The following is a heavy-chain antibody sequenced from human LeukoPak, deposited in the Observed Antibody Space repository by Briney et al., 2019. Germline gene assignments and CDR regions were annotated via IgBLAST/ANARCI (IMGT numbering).Heavy chain of an antibody. D-gene: IGHD3-22*01. Sequence: GGSLRLSCAASGFTFSSYAMSWVRQAPGKGLEWVSAISGSGGSTYYADSVKGRFTISRDNSKHTLYLQMNSLRAEDTAVYYCAKGSYYYDSSGYSKFDYWGQGTLVTVSS. V-gene: IGHV3-23*01. CDR1: GFTFSSYA. CDR3: AKGSYYYDSSGYSKFDY. J-gene: IGHJ4*02. CDR2: ISGSGGST.